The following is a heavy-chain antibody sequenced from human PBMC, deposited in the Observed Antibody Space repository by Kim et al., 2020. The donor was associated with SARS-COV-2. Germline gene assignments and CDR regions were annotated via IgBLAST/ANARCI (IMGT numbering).Heavy chain of an antibody. CDR3: ARTWPRASNYGWFDP. V-gene: IGHV4-59*02. Sequence: SETLSLTCTVSGGSVSSYSWSWIRQAPGKGLEWIGDISNIGSTNYNPSLKSRVTISADTSKNQVSLRLNSMTAADTAVYYCARTWPRASNYGWFDPWGQGTPVIVSS. CDR1: GGSVSSYS. CDR2: ISNIGST. D-gene: IGHD4-4*01. J-gene: IGHJ5*02.